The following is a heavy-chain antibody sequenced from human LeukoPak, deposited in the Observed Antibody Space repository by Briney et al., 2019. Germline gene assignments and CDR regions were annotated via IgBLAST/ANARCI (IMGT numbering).Heavy chain of an antibody. V-gene: IGHV1-69*04. CDR1: GGTFSSYA. CDR2: IIPILGIA. J-gene: IGHJ4*02. D-gene: IGHD2-15*01. CDR3: ARGDITSSFLDY. Sequence: SVKVSCKASGGTFSSYAISWVRQAPGQGLEWMGRIIPILGIANYAQKFQGRVTITADKSTSTAYMELSSLTSEDTAVYYCARGDITSSFLDYWGQGTLVTVSS.